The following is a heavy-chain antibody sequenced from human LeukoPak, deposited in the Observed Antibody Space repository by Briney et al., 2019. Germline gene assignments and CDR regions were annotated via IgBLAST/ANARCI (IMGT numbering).Heavy chain of an antibody. D-gene: IGHD1-1*01. CDR1: GFTLSTYW. V-gene: IGHV3-7*04. J-gene: IGHJ5*02. CDR2: INRDGRGK. CDR3: ARAQTGTTNWLDP. Sequence: GESLRLSCASSGFTLSTYWMSWVRQAPGKGLEWVANINRDGRGKYYVDSVRGRFTISRDNAQDSLYLQMNSRRAEDTAVYYCARAQTGTTNWLDPWGQGTLVTVSS.